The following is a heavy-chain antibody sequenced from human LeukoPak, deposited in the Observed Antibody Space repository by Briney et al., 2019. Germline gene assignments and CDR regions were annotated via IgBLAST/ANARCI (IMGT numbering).Heavy chain of an antibody. CDR2: IYYSGST. CDR1: GGSISSYY. V-gene: IGHV4-59*12. D-gene: IGHD3-10*01. J-gene: IGHJ4*02. CDR3: ARRGIFYYGSGSYKYYFDY. Sequence: SETLSLTCTVSGGSISSYYWSWIRQPPGKGLEWIGYIYYSGSTNYNPSLKSRVTISVDTSKNQFSLKLSSVTAADTAVYYCARRGIFYYGSGSYKYYFDYWGQGTLVTVSS.